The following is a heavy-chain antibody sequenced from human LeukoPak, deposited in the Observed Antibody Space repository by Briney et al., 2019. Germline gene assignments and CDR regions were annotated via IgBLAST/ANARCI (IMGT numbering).Heavy chain of an antibody. D-gene: IGHD3-10*01. CDR3: ARDSGTTGEVKFDP. CDR2: ISAYNGNT. J-gene: IGHJ5*02. Sequence: ASVKVSCKASGYTFTSYGISWVRQAPAQGLEWMGWISAYNGNTNYAQKLQGRVTITTDTSTSTAYMELRSLRSDDTAVYYCARDSGTTGEVKFDPWGPGSLVTVSS. V-gene: IGHV1-18*01. CDR1: GYTFTSYG.